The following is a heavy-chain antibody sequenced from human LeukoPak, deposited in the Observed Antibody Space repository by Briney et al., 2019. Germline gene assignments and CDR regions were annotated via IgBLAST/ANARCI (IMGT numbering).Heavy chain of an antibody. J-gene: IGHJ4*02. D-gene: IGHD6-13*01. CDR1: EFIVSTNY. CDR2: IYSGGST. CDR3: ARDSAAVGRGGFDY. Sequence: GGSLRLSCAASEFIVSTNYMSWVRQPPGKGLEWVSVIYSGGSTYYADSVKGRFTISRDNSKNPLYLQMNSLRAEDTAVYYCARDSAAVGRGGFDYWGQGTLVTVSS. V-gene: IGHV3-53*01.